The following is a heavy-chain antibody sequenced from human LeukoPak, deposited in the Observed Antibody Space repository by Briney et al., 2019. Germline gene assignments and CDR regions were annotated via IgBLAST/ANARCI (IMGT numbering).Heavy chain of an antibody. V-gene: IGHV3-23*01. CDR2: ITGGGGST. CDR1: EFTFSSYS. CDR3: AKSPYYDASGYNREYYFDC. D-gene: IGHD3-22*01. Sequence: GGSLRLSCAASEFTFSSYSMSWVRQAPGKGLEWVSSITGGGGSTYFADSVKDRFTISRDNSRNTLYLQLNSLRAEDTAVYYCAKSPYYDASGYNREYYFDCWGQGTLVTVSS. J-gene: IGHJ4*02.